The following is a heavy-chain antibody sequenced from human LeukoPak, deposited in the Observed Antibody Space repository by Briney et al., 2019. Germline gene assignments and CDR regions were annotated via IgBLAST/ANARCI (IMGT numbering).Heavy chain of an antibody. CDR2: ISGSGGST. D-gene: IGHD3-10*01. J-gene: IGHJ4*02. Sequence: GGSLRLSCAASGFTFSSYAMSWVRQAPGKGLEWVSAISGSGGSTYYADSVKGRFTISRDNSKNTLYLQMNSLRAEDTAVYYCAPGSRDYYGSGSPLYWGQGTLVTVSS. CDR1: GFTFSSYA. V-gene: IGHV3-23*01. CDR3: APGSRDYYGSGSPLY.